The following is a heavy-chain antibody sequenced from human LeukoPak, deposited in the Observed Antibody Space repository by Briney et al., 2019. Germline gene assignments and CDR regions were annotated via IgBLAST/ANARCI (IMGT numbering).Heavy chain of an antibody. D-gene: IGHD5-12*01. J-gene: IGHJ4*02. CDR2: IHHSGST. V-gene: IGHV4-4*02. CDR1: VDSLSSVNW. CDR3: ARGLVDTGRSRFDF. Sequence: SETLSLTCAVSVDSLSSVNWWSWGPPPPGKGLEGIGKIHHSGSTNYNPSLKSRVTISVDKPNIHLSLKMTSVTAADAAVYYCARGLVDTGRSRFDFVGQGTLVTVSS.